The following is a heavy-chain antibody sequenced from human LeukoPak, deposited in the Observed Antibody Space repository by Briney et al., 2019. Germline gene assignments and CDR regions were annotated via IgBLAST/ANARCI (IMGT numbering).Heavy chain of an antibody. J-gene: IGHJ5*02. CDR1: VGTFINYA. Sequence: SVKVSCKASVGTFINYAISWVRQAPGQGLEWMGRIIPILGIANYAQKFQGRVTITADKPTSTAYMELSSLRSEDTAAYYCARDVGVYGSGSYYNAWGQGTLVSVSS. CDR3: ARDVGVYGSGSYYNA. D-gene: IGHD3-10*01. CDR2: IIPILGIA. V-gene: IGHV1-69*04.